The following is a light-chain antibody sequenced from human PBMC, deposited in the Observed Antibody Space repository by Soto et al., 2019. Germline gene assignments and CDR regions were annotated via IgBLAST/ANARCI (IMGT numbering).Light chain of an antibody. Sequence: DVQMTQSPSSLSASVGDRVTITCRASQSIRTYLNWYQQESGKAPRLLIYAASSLHSGVPSRFSGSGSGTDFTLTISSLKPEDFATYYCQQSYSSITFGGGTKVEIK. CDR1: QSIRTY. J-gene: IGKJ4*01. CDR3: QQSYSSIT. V-gene: IGKV1-39*01. CDR2: AAS.